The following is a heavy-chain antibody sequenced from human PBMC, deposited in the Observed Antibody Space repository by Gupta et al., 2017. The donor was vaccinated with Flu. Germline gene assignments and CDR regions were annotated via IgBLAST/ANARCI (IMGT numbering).Heavy chain of an antibody. J-gene: IGHJ4*02. V-gene: IGHV3-23*01. D-gene: IGHD6-19*01. Sequence: WVRQAPGKGLEWVSHIYSSGEITHYADAVKGRFTISRDNSKSTLYLQMSSLRAEDTAVYYCVTGSITVGDVHWGQGTLVTVSS. CDR3: VTGSITVGDVH. CDR2: IYSSGEIT.